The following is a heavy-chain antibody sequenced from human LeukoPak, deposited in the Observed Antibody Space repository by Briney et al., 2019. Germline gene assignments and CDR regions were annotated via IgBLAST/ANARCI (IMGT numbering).Heavy chain of an antibody. CDR2: IFHSGST. V-gene: IGHV4-38-2*02. J-gene: IGHJ6*03. D-gene: IGHD3-3*02. CDR3: ARHFWRGYSYMDV. CDR1: GYSISSGYY. Sequence: SETLSLTCTVSGYSISSGYYWGWLRQPPGKGLEWIGSIFHSGSTYYNPSLKSRVTISVDTSKNQLSLKLSCVTAADTAVYYCARHFWRGYSYMDVWGKGNTVTVSS.